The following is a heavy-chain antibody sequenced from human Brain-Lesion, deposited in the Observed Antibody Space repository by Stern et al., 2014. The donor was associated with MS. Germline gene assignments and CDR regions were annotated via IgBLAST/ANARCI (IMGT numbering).Heavy chain of an antibody. J-gene: IGHJ4*02. CDR3: ARTGDDFGDYSLSY. CDR1: GGSINTNNYY. V-gene: IGHV4-39*01. D-gene: IGHD4-17*01. CDR2: IYSSGST. Sequence: QVQLGQSGPGLVKPSETLSLTCTVSGGSINTNNYYWGWIRQPPGKGLEWIGNIYSSGSTFYRPSLKSRVNMSVDNPTDPFSLKLSSVTAADTAVYYCARTGDDFGDYSLSYWGQGTLVTVSS.